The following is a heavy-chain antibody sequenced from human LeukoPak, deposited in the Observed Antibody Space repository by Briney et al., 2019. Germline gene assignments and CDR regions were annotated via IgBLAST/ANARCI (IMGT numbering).Heavy chain of an antibody. CDR1: GYTFTGYY. Sequence: ASVKVSCKASGYTFTGYYIHWVRQAPGQGLEWMGWINPNSGGTDYAQKFQGRVTMTRDTSISTAYMELSRLRSDDTAVYFCARGFSGPTKKWFDPWGQGTRVTVSS. CDR2: INPNSGGT. V-gene: IGHV1-2*02. CDR3: ARGFSGPTKKWFDP. J-gene: IGHJ5*02. D-gene: IGHD6-25*01.